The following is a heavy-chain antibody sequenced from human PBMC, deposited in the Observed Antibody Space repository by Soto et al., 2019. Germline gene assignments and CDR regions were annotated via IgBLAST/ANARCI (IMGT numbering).Heavy chain of an antibody. CDR1: GFTFRSYA. CDR2: ISYDGSNN. J-gene: IGHJ1*01. Sequence: QVQLVESGGGVVQPGRSLRLSCAVSGFTFRSYAMHWVRQAPGKGLEWVAVISYDGSNNYDADSVKGRFTISRDNSKNTLYLQMTSMRAEDTAVYYCGRDLATQGFVQHWGQGTLVTVSS. CDR3: GRDLATQGFVQH. V-gene: IGHV3-30-3*01. D-gene: IGHD3-16*01.